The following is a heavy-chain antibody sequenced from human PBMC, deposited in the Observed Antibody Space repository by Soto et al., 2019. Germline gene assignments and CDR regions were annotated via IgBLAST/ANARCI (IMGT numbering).Heavy chain of an antibody. V-gene: IGHV1-69*13. D-gene: IGHD4-17*01. CDR3: AREAYGGNSGGDYYYYGMDV. CDR2: IIPIFGTA. CDR1: GGTFSSYA. Sequence: SVKVSCKASGGTFSSYAISWVRQAPGQGLEWMGGIIPIFGTANYAQKFQGRVTITADESTSTAYMELSSLRSEDTAVYYCAREAYGGNSGGDYYYYGMDVWGQGTTVTVSS. J-gene: IGHJ6*02.